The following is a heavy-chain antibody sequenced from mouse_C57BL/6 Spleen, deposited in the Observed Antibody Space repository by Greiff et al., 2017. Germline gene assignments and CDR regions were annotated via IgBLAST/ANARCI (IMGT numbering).Heavy chain of an antibody. Sequence: QVHVKQSGSERRSPGSSVKLSCKDFDSEVFPIAYMSWVRQKPGHGFEWIGGILPSIGRTIYGEKFEDKATLDADTLSNTAYLELNSLTSEDSAIYYCARGVYGNYLYWYFDVWGTGTTVTVSS. CDR2: ILPSIGRT. D-gene: IGHD2-1*01. CDR1: DSEVFPIAY. V-gene: IGHV15-2*01. CDR3: ARGVYGNYLYWYFDV. J-gene: IGHJ1*03.